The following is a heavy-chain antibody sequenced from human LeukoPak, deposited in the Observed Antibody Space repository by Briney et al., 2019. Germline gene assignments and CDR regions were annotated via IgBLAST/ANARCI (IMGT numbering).Heavy chain of an antibody. CDR2: INSDGSTS. Sequence: AGGSLRLSCAASGFTFSSHWMHWVRQAPGKGLMWVSRINSDGSTSHYADSVKGQFTTSRDNAKNTLYLQMNSRSADDTAVYFCARVMGATTNYYYGMDVWGRGTTVTVSS. J-gene: IGHJ6*02. V-gene: IGHV3-74*01. CDR3: ARVMGATTNYYYGMDV. D-gene: IGHD1-26*01. CDR1: GFTFSSHW.